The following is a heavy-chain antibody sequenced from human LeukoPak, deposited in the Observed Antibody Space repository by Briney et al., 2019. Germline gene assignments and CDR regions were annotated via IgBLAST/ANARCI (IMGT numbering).Heavy chain of an antibody. Sequence: GGSLRLSCAASGFTVSSNYMSWVRQAPGKGLEWVSVIYSGGSTYYADSVKGRFTISRDNSKNSLYLQMNSLRDEDTAVYYCARDSATYPDKYYFDYWGQGTLVTVSS. CDR1: GFTVSSNY. D-gene: IGHD1-26*01. V-gene: IGHV3-66*01. CDR3: ARDSATYPDKYYFDY. CDR2: IYSGGST. J-gene: IGHJ4*02.